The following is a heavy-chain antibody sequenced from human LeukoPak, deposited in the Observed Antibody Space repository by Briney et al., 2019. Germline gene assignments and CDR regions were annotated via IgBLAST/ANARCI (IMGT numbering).Heavy chain of an antibody. Sequence: SVKVSCKASGGTFSSYAISWVRQAPGQGLEWMGGIIPIFGTANYAQKFQGRVTITADKSTSKAYMELSSLRSEDTAVYYCARASVDYGSGSYSSYYYYMDVWGKGTTVTVSS. J-gene: IGHJ6*03. CDR2: IIPIFGTA. CDR1: GGTFSSYA. CDR3: ARASVDYGSGSYSSYYYYMDV. V-gene: IGHV1-69*06. D-gene: IGHD3-10*01.